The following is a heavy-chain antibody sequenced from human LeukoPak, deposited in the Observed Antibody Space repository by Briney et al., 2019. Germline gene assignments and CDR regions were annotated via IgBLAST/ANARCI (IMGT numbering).Heavy chain of an antibody. J-gene: IGHJ6*02. CDR3: ARLGAPGGTRSGYYYYGMDV. CDR2: IYYSGST. V-gene: IGHV4-39*01. D-gene: IGHD6-13*01. CDR1: GGSISSSSNY. Sequence: TSETLSLTCTVSGGSISSSSNYWGWIRQPPGKGLEWIGGIYYSGSTYYNPSLKSRVTISVDTSKNQFSLKLSSVTAADTAVYYCARLGAPGGTRSGYYYYGMDVWGQGTTVTVSS.